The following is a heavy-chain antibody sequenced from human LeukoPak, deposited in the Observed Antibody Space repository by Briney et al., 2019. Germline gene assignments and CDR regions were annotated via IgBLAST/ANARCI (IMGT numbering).Heavy chain of an antibody. Sequence: GGSLRLSCPASGFTFTSYAMSWVRQAPGKGLEWVSAISGSGGSTYYADSVKGRFTTSRDNSKNTLYLQMNSLRAEDTAVYYCAKGLELQQFDNCGQRTLVTVSS. CDR2: ISGSGGST. CDR1: GFTFTSYA. J-gene: IGHJ4*02. CDR3: AKGLELQQFDN. D-gene: IGHD1-7*01. V-gene: IGHV3-23*01.